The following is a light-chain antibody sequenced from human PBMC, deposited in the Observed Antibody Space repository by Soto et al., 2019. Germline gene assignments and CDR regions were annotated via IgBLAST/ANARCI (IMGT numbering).Light chain of an antibody. CDR1: QSLSSTF. J-gene: IGKJ4*01. CDR3: QQFGSSAPRLT. V-gene: IGKV3-20*01. Sequence: EIVLTQSPGTLSLSPGERATLSCRASQSLSSTFLAWYQQKPGQAPRLLIYAASSRAAGIPDRFSGSGSGTDFTLTMSRLETEAFAVHYCQQFGSSAPRLTFGGGTKVENK. CDR2: AAS.